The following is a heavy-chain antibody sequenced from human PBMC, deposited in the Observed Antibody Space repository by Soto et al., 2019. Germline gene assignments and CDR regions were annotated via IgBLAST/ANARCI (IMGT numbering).Heavy chain of an antibody. J-gene: IGHJ6*04. V-gene: IGHV3-74*01. CDR1: GFTLSGRS. D-gene: IGHD3-10*02. CDR3: FRGLFGPDV. CDR2: IDNAGTDS. Sequence: EVQLVESGGGLVQPGGSLRLSCAASGFTLSGRSMHWVRQAPGKGLVWVSGIDNAGTDSTYADSVKGRFTSSRDNAKNMLYLQMNSLSVEDTAVDYCFRGLFGPDVWGKGTTVTVSS.